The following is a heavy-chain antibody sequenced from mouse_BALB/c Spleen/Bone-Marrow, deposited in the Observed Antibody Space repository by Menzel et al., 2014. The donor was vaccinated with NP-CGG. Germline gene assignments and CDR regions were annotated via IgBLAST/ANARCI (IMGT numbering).Heavy chain of an antibody. CDR1: GYTFTNSW. Sequence: LVESGSVLVRPGASVKLSCKASGYTFTNSWIHWAKQRPGQGLEWIGEIHPNSGNTNYNEKFKGKATLTVDTSSSARHMWISSVSSQNSALYYCAQHHRCAYSFYSWGQSTTLTDSS. D-gene: IGHD3-1*01. V-gene: IGHV1S130*01. J-gene: IGHJ2*01. CDR2: IHPNSGNT. CDR3: AQHHRCAYSFYS.